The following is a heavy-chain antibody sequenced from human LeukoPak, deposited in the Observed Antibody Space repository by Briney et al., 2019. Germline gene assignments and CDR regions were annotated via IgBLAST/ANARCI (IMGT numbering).Heavy chain of an antibody. CDR3: ARVLDYGGNSLGGMDV. CDR2: ISYDGSNK. J-gene: IGHJ6*02. CDR1: GFTFSSYG. D-gene: IGHD4-23*01. Sequence: GGSLRLSCAASGFTFSSYGMHWVRQAPGKGLEWVAVISYDGSNKYYADSVKGRFTISRDNSKNTLYLQMNSLRAEDTAVYYCARVLDYGGNSLGGMDVWGQGTTDTVSS. V-gene: IGHV3-30*03.